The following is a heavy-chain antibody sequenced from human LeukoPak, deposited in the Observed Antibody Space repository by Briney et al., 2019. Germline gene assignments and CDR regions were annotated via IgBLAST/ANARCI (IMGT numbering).Heavy chain of an antibody. J-gene: IGHJ4*02. CDR3: ARDLSLAMPGGFDY. Sequence: GGSLRLSCAASGFTFSSYAMSWVRQAPGKGLEWVSAISGSGGSTYYADSVKGRFTISRDNFRNSVFLEVNSLRAEDTAICYCARDLSLAMPGGFDYWGQGILVTVSS. CDR2: ISGSGGST. CDR1: GFTFSSYA. D-gene: IGHD1-26*01. V-gene: IGHV3-23*01.